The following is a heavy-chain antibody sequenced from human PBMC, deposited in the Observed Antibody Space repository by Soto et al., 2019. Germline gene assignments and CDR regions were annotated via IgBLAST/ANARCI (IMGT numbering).Heavy chain of an antibody. CDR2: MNPNSGNT. J-gene: IGHJ3*02. CDR1: GYTFTSYD. Sequence: ASVKVSCKASGYTFTSYDINWVRQATGQGLEWMGWMNPNSGNTGYAQKLQGRVTMTTDTSTSTAYMELRSLRSDDTAVYYCASLRYFDWLSDDAFDIWGQGTMVTVSS. D-gene: IGHD3-9*01. V-gene: IGHV1-8*01. CDR3: ASLRYFDWLSDDAFDI.